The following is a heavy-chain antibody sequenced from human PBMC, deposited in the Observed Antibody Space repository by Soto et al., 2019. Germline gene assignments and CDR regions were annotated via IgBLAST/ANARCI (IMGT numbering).Heavy chain of an antibody. D-gene: IGHD3-3*01. Sequence: GGSLRLSCTASGFTFGDYAMSWVRQAPGKGLEWVGFIRSKAYGGTTEYAASVKGRFTISRDDSKSIAYLQMNSLKTEDTAVYYCTRDNYHFWSGYLTYYYYGMDVWGQGTTVTVSS. V-gene: IGHV3-49*04. CDR2: IRSKAYGGTT. CDR3: TRDNYHFWSGYLTYYYYGMDV. J-gene: IGHJ6*02. CDR1: GFTFGDYA.